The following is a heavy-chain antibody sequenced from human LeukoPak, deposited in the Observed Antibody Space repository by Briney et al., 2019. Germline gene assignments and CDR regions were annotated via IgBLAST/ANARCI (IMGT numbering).Heavy chain of an antibody. CDR2: IKSDRST. J-gene: IGHJ1*01. CDR1: GFTFSSYW. D-gene: IGHD2-21*01. CDR3: ARTPSEIGGYCPTYIRN. Sequence: GGSLRLSCAASGFTFSSYWMHWVRQAPGKGLVWVSRIKSDRSTNYADSVKGRFTISRDNAKNTLYLQIQSLKAEKTDVYYGARTPSEIGGYCPTYIRNWGQGTPVTVSS. V-gene: IGHV3-74*01.